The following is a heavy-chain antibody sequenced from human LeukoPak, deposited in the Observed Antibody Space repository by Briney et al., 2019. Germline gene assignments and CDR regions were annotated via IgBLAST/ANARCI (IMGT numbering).Heavy chain of an antibody. CDR3: ARDEGYSGYDYAFDI. D-gene: IGHD5-12*01. J-gene: IGHJ3*02. CDR1: GYTFTSYA. CDR2: INAGNGNT. V-gene: IGHV1-3*01. Sequence: ASVKVSCKASGYTFTSYAMHWVRPAPGQRLEWMGWINAGNGNTKYSQKFQGRVTITRDTSASTAYMELSSLRSEDTAVYYCARDEGYSGYDYAFDIWGQGTMVTVSS.